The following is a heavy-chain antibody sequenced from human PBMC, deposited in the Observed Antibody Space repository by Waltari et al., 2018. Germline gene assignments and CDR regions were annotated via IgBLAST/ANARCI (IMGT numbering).Heavy chain of an antibody. CDR3: TKMRRNLPRDIIDN. CDR2: TSASSGST. CDR1: GFIFSRLA. Sequence: EVQLLESGGGLVQRGGSLRLSCEVPGFIFSRLAMSWVRHTPGKGLEWVAGTSASSGSTYYADSVQGRFTISRDNSKKRVFLQMNSLRAEDTATYYCTKMRRNLPRDIIDNWGQGTQVIIAS. J-gene: IGHJ4*02. V-gene: IGHV3-23*01.